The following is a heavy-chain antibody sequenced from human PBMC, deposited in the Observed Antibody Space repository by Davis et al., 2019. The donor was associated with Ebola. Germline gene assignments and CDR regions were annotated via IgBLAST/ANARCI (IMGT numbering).Heavy chain of an antibody. Sequence: SVKVSCKASGGTFSSYAISWVRQAPGQGLEWMGGIIPIFGTANYAQKFQGRVTITADESTSTAYMELSSLRSEDTAVYYCARSLGYCSGGSCYNYWGQGTLVTVSS. CDR3: ARSLGYCSGGSCYNY. CDR2: IIPIFGTA. CDR1: GGTFSSYA. V-gene: IGHV1-69*13. J-gene: IGHJ4*02. D-gene: IGHD2-15*01.